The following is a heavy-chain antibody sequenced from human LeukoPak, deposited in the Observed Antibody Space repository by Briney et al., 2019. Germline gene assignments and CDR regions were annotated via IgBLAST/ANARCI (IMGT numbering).Heavy chain of an antibody. D-gene: IGHD5-18*01. J-gene: IGHJ4*02. CDR2: ISSGSKYI. CDR3: ARALSYSYGSMDF. CDR1: GLTFSSYS. Sequence: GGSLRLSCAASGLTFSSYSMNWVRQAPGKGLKWVSSISSGSKYIYNADSVKGRFTISRDNAKNSLYLQMNSLRAEDTAVYYCARALSYSYGSMDFWGQGTLVVVSS. V-gene: IGHV3-21*01.